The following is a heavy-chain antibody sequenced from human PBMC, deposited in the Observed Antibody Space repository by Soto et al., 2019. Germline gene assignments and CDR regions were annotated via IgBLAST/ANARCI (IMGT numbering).Heavy chain of an antibody. D-gene: IGHD1-26*01. V-gene: IGHV1-69*01. CDR1: GGTFSSYA. J-gene: IGHJ3*02. Sequence: QVQLVQSGAEVKKPGSSVKVSCKASGGTFSSYAISWVRQAPGQGLEWMGGIIPIFGTANYAQKFQGRVTITADESTSTAYMELSSLRSEDTAVYYCARERYSGGYWFGKAFDIWGQGTMVTVSS. CDR2: IIPIFGTA. CDR3: ARERYSGGYWFGKAFDI.